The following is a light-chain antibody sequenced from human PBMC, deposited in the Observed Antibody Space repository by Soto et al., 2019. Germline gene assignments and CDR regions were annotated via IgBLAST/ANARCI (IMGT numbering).Light chain of an antibody. V-gene: IGKV2-28*01. J-gene: IGKJ1*01. CDR2: LGS. CDR1: QSLLHSDGYNY. Sequence: DIMLTQSPVSLPVTPGEPASISCRSHQSLLHSDGYNYLDWYLQKPGQSPQLLIYLGSNRASGVPDRVSGSGSGTDFTLKISRVEAEDVGVYYCMQALHTPPTFGQGTRVEIK. CDR3: MQALHTPPT.